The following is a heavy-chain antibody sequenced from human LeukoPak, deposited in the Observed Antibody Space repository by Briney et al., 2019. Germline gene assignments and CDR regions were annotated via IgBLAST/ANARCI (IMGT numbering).Heavy chain of an antibody. J-gene: IGHJ4*02. Sequence: GASVKVSCKASGYTFTSYAMHWVRQAPGQRLEWMGWINAGNGNTKYSQKFQGRVTITRDTSASTAYMELSSLRSEDTAVYYCARAPPPFYDFWSGYYPPPFDYWGQGTLVTVSS. CDR1: GYTFTSYA. CDR3: ARAPPPFYDFWSGYYPPPFDY. CDR2: INAGNGNT. D-gene: IGHD3-3*01. V-gene: IGHV1-3*01.